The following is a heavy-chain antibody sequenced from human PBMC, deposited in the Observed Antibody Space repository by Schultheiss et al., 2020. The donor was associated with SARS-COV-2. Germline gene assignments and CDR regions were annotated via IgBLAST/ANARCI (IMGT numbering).Heavy chain of an antibody. J-gene: IGHJ4*02. CDR1: GGSFSGYY. CDR3: ARDLAAVVVPTKEVAAGTWDY. Sequence: SQTLSLTCAVYGGSFSGYYWGWIRQPPGKGLEWIGEINHSGSTNYNPSLKSRVTISVDTSKNQFSLKLSSVTAADTAVYYCARDLAAVVVPTKEVAAGTWDYWGQGTLVTVSS. V-gene: IGHV4-34*01. CDR2: INHSGST. D-gene: IGHD2-2*01.